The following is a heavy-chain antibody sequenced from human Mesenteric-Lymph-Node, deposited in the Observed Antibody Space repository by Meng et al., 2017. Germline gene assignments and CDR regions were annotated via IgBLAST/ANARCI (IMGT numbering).Heavy chain of an antibody. Sequence: KVSCKGSGYSFTSYWIGWVRQMPGKGLEWMGIIYPGDSDTRYSPSFQGQVTISADKSISTAYLQWSSLKASDTAMYYCARTTVTTGLSDFDYWGQGTLVTVSS. V-gene: IGHV5-51*01. J-gene: IGHJ4*02. CDR1: GYSFTSYW. D-gene: IGHD4-17*01. CDR3: ARTTVTTGLSDFDY. CDR2: IYPGDSDT.